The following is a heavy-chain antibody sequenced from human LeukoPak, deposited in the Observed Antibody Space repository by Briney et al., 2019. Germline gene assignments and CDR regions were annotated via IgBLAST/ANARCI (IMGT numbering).Heavy chain of an antibody. J-gene: IGHJ3*02. Sequence: SETLSLTCTVSGGSISNSYWSWIRQPPGKGLEWIGYIHYSGGTNYNPSLKSRVTISLDTSQSQFSLRLTSVTAADTAVYYCARNRWLAHDVFNIWGQGTMVTVSS. V-gene: IGHV4-59*01. D-gene: IGHD6-19*01. CDR3: ARNRWLAHDVFNI. CDR2: IHYSGGT. CDR1: GGSISNSY.